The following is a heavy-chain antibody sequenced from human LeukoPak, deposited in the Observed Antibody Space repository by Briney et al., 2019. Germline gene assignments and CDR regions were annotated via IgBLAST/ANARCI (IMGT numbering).Heavy chain of an antibody. Sequence: SETLSLTCTVSSGPISNYDWSWIRQPAGKGLEWIGRIYTSGSTNYNPSLKSRVTMSVDTSKKQFSLKLSSVTAADTAVYYCARLTSSWYQDWYFDLWGRGTLVTVSS. D-gene: IGHD6-13*01. CDR1: SGPISNYD. V-gene: IGHV4-4*07. CDR2: IYTSGST. J-gene: IGHJ2*01. CDR3: ARLTSSWYQDWYFDL.